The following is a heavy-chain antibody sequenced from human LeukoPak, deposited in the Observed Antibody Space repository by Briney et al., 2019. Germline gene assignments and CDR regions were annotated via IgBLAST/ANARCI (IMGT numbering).Heavy chain of an antibody. J-gene: IGHJ4*02. V-gene: IGHV3-21*01. CDR2: IGLTNGSYI. Sequence: KPEGSLRLSCAASGFTFSSYSMNWFRQAPGKGLEWVSSIGLTNGSYIYYADSMKGRVTISRDNAQNSLYLHMNSLRAEDTAVYFCARQLGSWYFFDYWGQGALVTVSS. D-gene: IGHD6-13*01. CDR3: ARQLGSWYFFDY. CDR1: GFTFSSYS.